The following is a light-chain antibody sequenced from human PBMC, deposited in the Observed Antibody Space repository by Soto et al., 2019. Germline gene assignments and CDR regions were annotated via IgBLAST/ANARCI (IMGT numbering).Light chain of an antibody. Sequence: QLVLTQPPSASGTPGQRVTISCSGSRSNIGSKTVNWYQQLPGAAPKLLIYSNHQRPSGVPDRFSGSKSGTSASLAISGLQSEDEADYYCAAWDDSLNGPYVFGTGTKLTVL. J-gene: IGLJ1*01. CDR1: RSNIGSKT. V-gene: IGLV1-44*01. CDR2: SNH. CDR3: AAWDDSLNGPYV.